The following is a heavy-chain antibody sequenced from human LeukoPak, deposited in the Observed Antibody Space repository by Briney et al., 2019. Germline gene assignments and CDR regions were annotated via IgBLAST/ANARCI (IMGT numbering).Heavy chain of an antibody. CDR3: ARVRGDYDCSGYYYAEYFQH. D-gene: IGHD3-22*01. V-gene: IGHV4-59*01. CDR1: GGSISSYY. J-gene: IGHJ1*01. CDR2: IYYSGST. Sequence: PSETLSLTCTVSGGSISSYYWSWIRQPPGKGLEWIGYIYYSGSTNYNPSLKSRVTISVDTSKNQFSLKLSSVTAADTAVYYCARVRGDYDCSGYYYAEYFQHWGQGTLVTVSS.